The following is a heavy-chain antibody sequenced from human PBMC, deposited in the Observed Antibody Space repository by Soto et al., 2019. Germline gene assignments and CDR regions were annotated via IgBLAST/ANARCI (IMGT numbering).Heavy chain of an antibody. Sequence: SVKVSCKASGGTFSSYTISWVRQAPGQGLEWMGRIIPILGIANYAQKFQGRVTITADKSTSTAYMELSSLRSEDTAVYYCARDSVAGPPFAYWGQGTLVTVSS. J-gene: IGHJ4*02. CDR3: ARDSVAGPPFAY. CDR2: IIPILGIA. V-gene: IGHV1-69*04. CDR1: GGTFSSYT. D-gene: IGHD6-19*01.